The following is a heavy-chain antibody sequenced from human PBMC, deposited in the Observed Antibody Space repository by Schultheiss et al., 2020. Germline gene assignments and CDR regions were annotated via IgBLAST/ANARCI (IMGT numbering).Heavy chain of an antibody. Sequence: GGSLRLSCAASGFTFSSYEMNWVRQAPGKGLEWVSYISSSSSYTNYADSVKGRFTISRDNAKNSLYLQMNSLRAEDTAVYYCARTYSGYDHTPDYWGQGTLVTVSS. D-gene: IGHD5-12*01. CDR1: GFTFSSYE. V-gene: IGHV3-21*05. J-gene: IGHJ4*02. CDR2: ISSSSSYT. CDR3: ARTYSGYDHTPDY.